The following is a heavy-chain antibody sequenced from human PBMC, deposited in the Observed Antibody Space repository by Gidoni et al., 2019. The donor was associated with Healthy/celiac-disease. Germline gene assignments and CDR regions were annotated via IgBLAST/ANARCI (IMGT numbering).Heavy chain of an antibody. Sequence: QITLKDSGPTLLKPTQTLTLTCPLSGFSLRTSGVGVGWLRQPPGKALEWLALIYWEDDKRYSPSLKSRLTITKDTSKNQVVLTMTNMDPVDTATYYCAHMASCYYCGVSFDPWGQGTLVTVSS. CDR2: IYWEDDK. J-gene: IGHJ5*02. V-gene: IGHV2-5*02. CDR3: AHMASCYYCGVSFDP. D-gene: IGHD2-2*01. CDR1: GFSLRTSGVG.